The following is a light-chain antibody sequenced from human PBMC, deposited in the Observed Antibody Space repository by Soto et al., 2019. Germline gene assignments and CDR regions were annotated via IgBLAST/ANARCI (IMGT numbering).Light chain of an antibody. V-gene: IGKV1-6*01. CDR2: AAS. J-gene: IGKJ4*01. Sequence: AIQMTQSPSSLSASVGDRVTITCRASQGIKDDLGWYQQKPGKAPKLLIYAASSLQSGVPSRFSGSGSGTDFTLTISSLQPEDFATYYCLQDYNYPLTFGGGTKVEIK. CDR3: LQDYNYPLT. CDR1: QGIKDD.